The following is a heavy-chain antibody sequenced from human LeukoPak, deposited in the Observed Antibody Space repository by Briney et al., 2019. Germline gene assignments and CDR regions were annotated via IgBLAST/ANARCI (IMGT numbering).Heavy chain of an antibody. CDR3: ARKYGDYGYYMDV. D-gene: IGHD4-17*01. V-gene: IGHV3-48*01. CDR2: ISSSSTTI. Sequence: GGSLRLSCAPSGFTFSSYSMNWVRQAPGKGLQWVSYISSSSTTIYYADSVKGRFTISRDNAKNSLYLQMNSLRAEDTAVYYCARKYGDYGYYMDVWGKGTTVTVSS. J-gene: IGHJ6*03. CDR1: GFTFSSYS.